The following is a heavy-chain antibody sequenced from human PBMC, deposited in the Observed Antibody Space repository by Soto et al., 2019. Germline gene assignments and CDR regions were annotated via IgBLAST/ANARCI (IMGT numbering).Heavy chain of an antibody. D-gene: IGHD2-21*02. CDR2: IQSDGSSP. J-gene: IGHJ4*02. V-gene: IGHV3-74*01. Sequence: EVQLVESGGGLVQPGGSLRLSCVASGFTFNYYWMHWVRQAPGKGLVWVSRIQSDGSSPDYVDSVKGRFTISRDDAKNTLYLQMNNLRAEDTAVYYCARGGDPDYWGQGTLVTVSS. CDR1: GFTFNYYW. CDR3: ARGGDPDY.